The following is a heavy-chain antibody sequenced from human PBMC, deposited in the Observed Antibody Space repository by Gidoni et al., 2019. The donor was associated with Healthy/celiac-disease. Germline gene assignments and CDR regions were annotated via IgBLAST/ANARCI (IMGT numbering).Heavy chain of an antibody. D-gene: IGHD6-6*01. J-gene: IGHJ5*02. CDR3: ARDRRPTPWFDP. Sequence: QVQLQESGPGLVKPSQTLSLTCTVSGGSVSSGGYYWSWIRQHPGKGREWIGYIYYSGSTYYNPSLKSRVTISVDTSKNQFSLKLSSVTAADTAVYYCARDRRPTPWFDPWGQGTLVTVSS. CDR2: IYYSGST. CDR1: GGSVSSGGYY. V-gene: IGHV4-31*03.